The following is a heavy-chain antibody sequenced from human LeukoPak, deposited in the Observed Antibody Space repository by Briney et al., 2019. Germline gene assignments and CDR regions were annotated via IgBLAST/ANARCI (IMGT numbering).Heavy chain of an antibody. J-gene: IGHJ4*02. CDR2: ISSSGSTI. CDR1: GFTFSDYY. V-gene: IGHV3-11*01. Sequence: TGGSLRLSCAASGFTFSDYYMSWIRQAPGQGLEWVSYISSSGSTIYYADSVKGRFTISRDNAKNTLYLQMNSLRAEDTAVYYCAKVIIASVDYWGQGTLVTVSS. D-gene: IGHD3-10*01. CDR3: AKVIIASVDY.